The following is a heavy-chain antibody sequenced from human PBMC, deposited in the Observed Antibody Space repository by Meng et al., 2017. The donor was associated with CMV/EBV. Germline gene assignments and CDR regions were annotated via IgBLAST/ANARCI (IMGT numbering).Heavy chain of an antibody. CDR1: GGSVSSGSYY. CDR3: ARAHPYYDYVWGSYRSRGAFDI. CDR2: IYYSGST. V-gene: IGHV4-61*01. D-gene: IGHD3-16*02. Sequence: GSLRLSCTVSGGSVSSGSYYWSWIRQPPGKGLEWIGYIYYSGSTNYNPSLKSRVTISVDTSKNQFSLELSSVTAADTAVYYCARAHPYYDYVWGSYRSRGAFDIWGQGTMVTVSS. J-gene: IGHJ3*02.